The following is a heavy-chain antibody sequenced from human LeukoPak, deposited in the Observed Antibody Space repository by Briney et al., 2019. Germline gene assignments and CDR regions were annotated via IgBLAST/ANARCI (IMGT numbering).Heavy chain of an antibody. Sequence: SGGSPRLSCAASGFTFISYWMHWVRQAPGKGLVWVSRINSDGSTTSYAASVKGRFTISRDNSKNTLYLQMNSLRAEDTAVYYCARARSPVLLDAFDIWGQGTMVTVSS. CDR1: GFTFISYW. V-gene: IGHV3-74*01. CDR3: ARARSPVLLDAFDI. CDR2: INSDGSTT. J-gene: IGHJ3*02. D-gene: IGHD2/OR15-2a*01.